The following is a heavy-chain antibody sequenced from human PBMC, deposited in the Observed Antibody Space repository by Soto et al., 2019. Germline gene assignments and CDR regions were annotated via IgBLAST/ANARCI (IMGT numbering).Heavy chain of an antibody. J-gene: IGHJ6*02. V-gene: IGHV1-69*13. Sequence: ASVKVSCKASGGTFSSYAISWVRQAPGQGPEWMGGIIPIFGTANYAQKFQGRVTITADESTSTAYMELSSLRSEDTAVYYCARGSYGDYYYGMDVWGQGTTVTVSS. CDR1: GGTFSSYA. CDR3: ARGSYGDYYYGMDV. D-gene: IGHD4-17*01. CDR2: IIPIFGTA.